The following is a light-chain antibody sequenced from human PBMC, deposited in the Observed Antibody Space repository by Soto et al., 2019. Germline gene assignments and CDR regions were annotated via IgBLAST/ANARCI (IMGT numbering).Light chain of an antibody. CDR2: GAS. Sequence: EIVLTQSPGTLSLSPGERATLSCRASQSVSSSYLAWYQQKPGQAPRLLIYGASSRATGIPDRCSGSGSGTDFTLTISRLEPEDFAVDYCQQYGSSPWTFGQGTKVEIK. V-gene: IGKV3-20*01. J-gene: IGKJ1*01. CDR1: QSVSSSY. CDR3: QQYGSSPWT.